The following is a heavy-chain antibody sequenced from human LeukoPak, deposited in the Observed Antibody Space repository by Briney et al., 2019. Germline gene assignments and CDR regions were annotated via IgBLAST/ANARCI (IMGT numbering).Heavy chain of an antibody. D-gene: IGHD3-22*01. CDR2: IYTSGST. CDR3: AREDTMIVYNY. V-gene: IGHV4-61*02. Sequence: PSETLSLTCTVSGGSISSGSYYWSWIRQPAGKGLEWIGRIYTSGSTNYNPSLKSRVTISVDTSKNQFPLKLSSVTAADTAVYYCAREDTMIVYNYWGQGTLVTVSS. CDR1: GGSISSGSYY. J-gene: IGHJ4*02.